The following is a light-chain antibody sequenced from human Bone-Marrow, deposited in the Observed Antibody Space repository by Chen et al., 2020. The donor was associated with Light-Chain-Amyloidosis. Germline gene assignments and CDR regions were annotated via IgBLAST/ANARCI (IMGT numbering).Light chain of an antibody. CDR2: RNN. Sequence: QSVLNQPPSASRTPGQTLTIPCSGSSSNIGSNYVYWYQQRPGTAPKLLLYRNNQRPTGVPDRFSGSKSGTSASLAISGLRSEDEADYYCAAWDDSLSGPVFGGGTKLTVL. J-gene: IGLJ2*01. CDR1: SSNIGSNY. CDR3: AAWDDSLSGPV. V-gene: IGLV1-47*01.